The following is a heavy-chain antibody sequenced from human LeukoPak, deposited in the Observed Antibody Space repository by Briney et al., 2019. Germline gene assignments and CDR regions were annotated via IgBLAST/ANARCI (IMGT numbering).Heavy chain of an antibody. CDR2: INHSGSS. CDR3: ARDRGTTPFDY. J-gene: IGHJ4*02. D-gene: IGHD2-15*01. CDR1: GYSLSSCYY. V-gene: IGHV4-38-2*02. Sequence: PSETLSLTCTVSGYSLSSCYYWAWIRQPPGKGLEWIESINHSGSSYYNPSLKSRVTMSVDTSKNQFSLKLRSVTAADTAVYYCARDRGTTPFDYWGRGTLVTVSS.